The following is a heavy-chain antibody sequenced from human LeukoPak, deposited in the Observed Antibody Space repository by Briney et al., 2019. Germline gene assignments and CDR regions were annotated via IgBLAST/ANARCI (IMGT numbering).Heavy chain of an antibody. V-gene: IGHV3-23*01. CDR1: GFTFSSYA. Sequence: PGGSLRLSCAASGFTFSSYAMSWVRQAPGKGLEWVSAISGSGGSTYYADSVKGRFTISRDNSKNTLSLQMNSLRADDTAVYYCGRDGDSSGYFYFDNWGQGTLVTVSS. J-gene: IGHJ4*02. D-gene: IGHD3-22*01. CDR2: ISGSGGST. CDR3: GRDGDSSGYFYFDN.